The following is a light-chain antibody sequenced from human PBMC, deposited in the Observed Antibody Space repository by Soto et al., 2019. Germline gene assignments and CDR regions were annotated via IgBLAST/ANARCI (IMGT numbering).Light chain of an antibody. CDR2: ATS. V-gene: IGKV3-15*01. CDR1: QRVSNN. CDR3: QQYDNSPPP. Sequence: EIVMTQSPATLSVSPGERATLSCRASQRVSNNLAWYQQRPARSPRLLIYATSTRATGIPARFSGSGSGTDFTLTISSLQSEDFAVYYCQQYDNSPPPFGQGTRLEIK. J-gene: IGKJ5*01.